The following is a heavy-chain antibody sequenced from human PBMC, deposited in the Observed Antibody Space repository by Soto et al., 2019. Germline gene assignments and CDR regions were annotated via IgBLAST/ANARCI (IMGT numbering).Heavy chain of an antibody. D-gene: IGHD3-10*01. CDR2: ISPYNDYT. J-gene: IGHJ6*02. Sequence: QVQLAQSANEVKKPGASVRVSCKAAGYTFIRYGIAWVRQAPGQGLEWMGWISPYNDYTVYAQKFQGRVSMTADTSTRTVYMNLRGLKSDDTAVYYCARGGYYYNSCGKLSHYGLHVLGQGTSVSVSS. CDR3: ARGGYYYNSCGKLSHYGLHV. CDR1: GYTFIRYG. V-gene: IGHV1-18*01.